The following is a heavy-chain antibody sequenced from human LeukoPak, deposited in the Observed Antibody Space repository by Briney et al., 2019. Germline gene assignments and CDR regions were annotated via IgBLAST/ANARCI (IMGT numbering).Heavy chain of an antibody. CDR1: GFPLSEHY. D-gene: IGHD4-23*01. Sequence: GGSLSLSCAASGFPLSEHYKYWVRHPPGKGLEGVSVIYSGGSTYYAASAKDRFTIFRHSSRNTLYLQISSLRDDDSAMYYCARGGPTVVTPGRAHYYDSWGQGTLVSVSS. J-gene: IGHJ4*02. CDR2: IYSGGST. V-gene: IGHV3-53*04. CDR3: ARGGPTVVTPGRAHYYDS.